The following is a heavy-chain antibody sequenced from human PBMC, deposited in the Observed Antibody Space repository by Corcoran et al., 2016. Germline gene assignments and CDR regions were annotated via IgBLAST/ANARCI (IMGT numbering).Heavy chain of an antibody. CDR1: GFTFSSYG. CDR3: AKGSWYCSGGSCLRVPVDD. D-gene: IGHD2-15*01. Sequence: QVQLVESGGGVVQPGRSLRLSCAASGFTFSSYGMHWVRQAPGKGLEWVAVISYDGSNKYYADSVKGRFTISRDNSKNTLYLQMNSLRAEDTAVDYCAKGSWYCSGGSCLRVPVDDWGKGTLVTVSS. CDR2: ISYDGSNK. J-gene: IGHJ4*02. V-gene: IGHV3-30*18.